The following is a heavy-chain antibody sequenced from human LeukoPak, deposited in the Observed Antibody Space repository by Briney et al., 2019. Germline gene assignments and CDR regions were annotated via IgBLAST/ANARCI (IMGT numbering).Heavy chain of an antibody. J-gene: IGHJ3*02. D-gene: IGHD6-13*01. V-gene: IGHV3-9*01. CDR1: GFTFDDYA. Sequence: PGRSLRLSCAASGFTFDDYAMDWVRQAPGKGLEWVSGISWSSGSIGYADSVKGRFTISRDNAKNPLYLQMNSLRVEDTALYYCAKMSSSWGDAFDIWGQGTMVIVSS. CDR3: AKMSSSWGDAFDI. CDR2: ISWSSGSI.